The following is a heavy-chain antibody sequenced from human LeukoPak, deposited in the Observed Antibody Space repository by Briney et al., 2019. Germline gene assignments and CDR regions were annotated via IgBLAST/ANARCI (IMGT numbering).Heavy chain of an antibody. CDR3: ARDRNYDSSGYWSY. CDR1: GFTFSSYS. CDR2: ISSSSSYI. Sequence: AGGSLRLSCAASGFTFSSYSMNWVRQAPGKGLEWVSSISSSSSYIYYADSVKGRFTISRDNAKNSLYLQMNSLRAEDTAVYYCARDRNYDSSGYWSYWGQGTLVTVSS. J-gene: IGHJ4*02. D-gene: IGHD3-22*01. V-gene: IGHV3-21*01.